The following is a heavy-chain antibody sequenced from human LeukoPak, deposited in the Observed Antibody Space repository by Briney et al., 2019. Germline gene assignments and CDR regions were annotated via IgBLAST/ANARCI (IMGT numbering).Heavy chain of an antibody. V-gene: IGHV3-30*03. CDR1: GFTFSSYG. D-gene: IGHD5-24*01. Sequence: PGRSLRLSCAASGFTFSSYGMHWVRQAPGKGLEWVAVTSYDGSDKYYADSVKGRFTISRDNSKNTLYLQMSSLRAEDTAVYYCARDADGYPRGPFDYWGQGTLVTVSS. CDR2: TSYDGSDK. CDR3: ARDADGYPRGPFDY. J-gene: IGHJ4*02.